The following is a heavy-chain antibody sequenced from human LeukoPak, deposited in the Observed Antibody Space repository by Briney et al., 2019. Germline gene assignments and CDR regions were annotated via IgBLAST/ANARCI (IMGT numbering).Heavy chain of an antibody. J-gene: IGHJ5*02. Sequence: SQTLSLTCTVSGGFISSGGYYWSWIRQHPGKGLEWIGYIYYSGSTYYNPSLKSRVTISVDTSKNQFSLKLSSVTAADTAVYYCARGGYDLRWFDPWGQGTLVTVSS. CDR2: IYYSGST. D-gene: IGHD5-12*01. V-gene: IGHV4-31*03. CDR3: ARGGYDLRWFDP. CDR1: GGFISSGGYY.